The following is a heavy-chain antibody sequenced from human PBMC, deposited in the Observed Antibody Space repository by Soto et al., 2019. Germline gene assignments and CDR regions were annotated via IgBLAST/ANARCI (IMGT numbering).Heavy chain of an antibody. CDR2: TYYRSKWYN. Sequence: QVQLQQSGPGLVKPSQTLSLTCAISGDSVSSNSAAWNWIRQSPSRGLEWLGRTYYRSKWYNDYAVSVKSPINITPDTSNSQYSLQLNSVTPEDTAVYYCARTEAARREEKYFQHWGQDTLVTVSS. D-gene: IGHD6-6*01. CDR3: ARTEAARREEKYFQH. CDR1: GDSVSSNSAA. V-gene: IGHV6-1*01. J-gene: IGHJ1*01.